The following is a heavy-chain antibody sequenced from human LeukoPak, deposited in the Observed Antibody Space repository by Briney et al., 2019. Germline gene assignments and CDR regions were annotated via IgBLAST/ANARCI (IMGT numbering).Heavy chain of an antibody. CDR3: AREGPHLAGRPGWFDP. D-gene: IGHD6-6*01. CDR2: IIPIFATA. V-gene: IGHV1-69*06. J-gene: IGHJ5*02. Sequence: SVKVSCKASGGTFNSYAITWVRQAPGQGLEWMGRIIPIFATANYAQKFQGRVTITADKSTSTAYMDLSSLRSEDTAVYYCAREGPHLAGRPGWFDPWGQGTLVTVSS. CDR1: GGTFNSYA.